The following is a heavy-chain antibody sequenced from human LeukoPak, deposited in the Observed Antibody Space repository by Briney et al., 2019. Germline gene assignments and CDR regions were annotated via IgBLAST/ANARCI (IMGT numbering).Heavy chain of an antibody. V-gene: IGHV1-69*01. D-gene: IGHD6-19*01. CDR3: ARDQGHQWLVFSFDY. J-gene: IGHJ4*02. CDR2: IIPIFGTA. CDR1: GGTFSSYA. Sequence: ASVNVSCKASGGTFSSYAISWVRQAPGQGLEWMGGIIPIFGTANYAQKFQGRVTITADESTSTAYMELSRLRSDDTAVYYCARDQGHQWLVFSFDYWGQGTLVTVSS.